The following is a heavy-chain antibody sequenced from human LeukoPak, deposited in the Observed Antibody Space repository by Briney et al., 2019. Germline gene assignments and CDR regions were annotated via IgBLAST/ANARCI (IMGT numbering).Heavy chain of an antibody. CDR1: GFTFDDYT. Sequence: PGGSLRLSCAASGFTFDDYTMHWVRQAPGKGLEWVSLISWDGGSTYYADSVKGRFTISRDNSKNSLYLQMNSLRTEDTALYYCAKQSDSSSFPNFDYWGQGTLVTVSS. V-gene: IGHV3-43*01. CDR3: AKQSDSSSFPNFDY. CDR2: ISWDGGST. J-gene: IGHJ4*02. D-gene: IGHD6-13*01.